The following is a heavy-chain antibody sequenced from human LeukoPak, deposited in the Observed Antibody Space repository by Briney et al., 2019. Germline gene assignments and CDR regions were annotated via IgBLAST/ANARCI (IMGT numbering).Heavy chain of an antibody. D-gene: IGHD6-13*01. Sequence: GASVKVSCKASGGTFSSYAISWVRQAPGQGLEWMGRIIPIFGIANYAQKFQGRVTFTADKSTSTAYMELSSLRSEDTAVYYCARDAAIAAAAGVYFDYWGQGTLVTVSS. CDR1: GGTFSSYA. J-gene: IGHJ4*02. CDR3: ARDAAIAAAAGVYFDY. CDR2: IIPIFGIA. V-gene: IGHV1-69*04.